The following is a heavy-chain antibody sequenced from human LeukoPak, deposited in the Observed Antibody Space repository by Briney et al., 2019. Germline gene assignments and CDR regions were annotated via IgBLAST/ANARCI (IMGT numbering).Heavy chain of an antibody. D-gene: IGHD3-22*01. Sequence: SETLSLTCTVSGGSISSYYWSWIRQPPGKGLEWIGSIYHSGSTYYNPSLKSRVTISIDTSKSQFSLNLSSVTAADTAVYFCARDPDYYDPGYWGQGTLVTVSS. CDR2: IYHSGST. CDR3: ARDPDYYDPGY. V-gene: IGHV4-38-2*02. CDR1: GGSISSYY. J-gene: IGHJ4*02.